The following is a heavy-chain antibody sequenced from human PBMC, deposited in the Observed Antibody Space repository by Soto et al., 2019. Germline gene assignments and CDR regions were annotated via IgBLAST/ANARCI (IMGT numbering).Heavy chain of an antibody. D-gene: IGHD3-10*01. Sequence: SETLSLTCTVSGGSIIRYYWSWIRQPPGKGLEWIGYIYYSGSTNYNPSLKSRVTISVDTSKNQFSLKLSSVTAADTAVYYCAREPLGSAYGSGPFDYWGQGTLVTVSS. CDR2: IYYSGST. J-gene: IGHJ4*02. CDR3: AREPLGSAYGSGPFDY. V-gene: IGHV4-59*01. CDR1: GGSIIRYY.